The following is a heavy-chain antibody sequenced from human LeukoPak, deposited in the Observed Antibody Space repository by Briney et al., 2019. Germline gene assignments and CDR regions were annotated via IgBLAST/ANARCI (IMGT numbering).Heavy chain of an antibody. V-gene: IGHV1-18*01. D-gene: IGHD3-22*01. J-gene: IGHJ4*02. CDR3: ARGVNYYDSSGYPRDY. CDR2: ISAYNGNT. Sequence: ASVKVSCKASGYTFTSYGISWVRQAPGQGLEWMGWISAYNGNTNYAQKLQGRVTMTTDTSTSTAYMEPRSLRSDDTAVYYCARGVNYYDSSGYPRDYWGQGTLVTVSS. CDR1: GYTFTSYG.